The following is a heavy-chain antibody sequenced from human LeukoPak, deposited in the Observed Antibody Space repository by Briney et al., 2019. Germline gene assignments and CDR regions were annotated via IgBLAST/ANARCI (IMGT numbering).Heavy chain of an antibody. CDR3: AKDFRWSFDY. CDR1: GFTFSINN. CDR2: VENNGNEK. J-gene: IGHJ4*02. D-gene: IGHD3-3*01. Sequence: GGSLRLSCAASGFTFSINNMHWVRQAPGRGGEWVAFVENNGNEKYADSVRGRFTVSRDNSRNTFYLQMNSLRNEDTAVYYCAKDFRWSFDYWGQGSLVTVSS. V-gene: IGHV3-30*02.